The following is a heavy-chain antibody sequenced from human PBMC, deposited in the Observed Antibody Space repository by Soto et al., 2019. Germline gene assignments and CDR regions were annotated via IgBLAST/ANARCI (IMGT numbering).Heavy chain of an antibody. CDR2: ISYSGST. D-gene: IGHD6-13*01. V-gene: IGHV4-59*01. CDR1: SDSISSYY. J-gene: IGHJ4*02. CDR3: ARGTSWQLPFDY. Sequence: SETLSLTCTVSSDSISSYYWSWIRQPPGKRLEWIGYISYSGSTDYNPSLKSRVTISGDTSKNQFSLKVSSVTAADTAVYYCARGTSWQLPFDYWGQGTLVTV.